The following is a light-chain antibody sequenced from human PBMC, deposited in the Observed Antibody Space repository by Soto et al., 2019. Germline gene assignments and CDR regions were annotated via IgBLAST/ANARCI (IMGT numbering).Light chain of an antibody. CDR3: QQSDTYSRT. J-gene: IGKJ1*01. V-gene: IGKV1-8*01. Sequence: AIRMTQSPSSLSASPGDRVTITCRASQGISNYLAWYQQKPGKAPKLLIYAASSLERGVPSRFSGRGSGTEFTPTIISLQPDDFATYYCQQSDTYSRTFGQETKVEIK. CDR1: QGISNY. CDR2: AAS.